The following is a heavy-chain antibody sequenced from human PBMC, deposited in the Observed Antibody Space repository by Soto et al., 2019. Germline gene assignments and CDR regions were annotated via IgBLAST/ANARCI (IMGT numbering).Heavy chain of an antibody. CDR1: GFPFSNYE. CDR3: VRDVHLDY. Sequence: GGSLRLSCTASGFPFSNYEMNWVRQAPGKGLEWVSYISSGGTNKFYADSLQGRVSVSRDNHKNSLILEMDRLTVEDTAIYYCVRDVHLDYWGLGSLVTVSS. J-gene: IGHJ4*02. D-gene: IGHD1-1*01. CDR2: ISSGGTNK. V-gene: IGHV3-48*03.